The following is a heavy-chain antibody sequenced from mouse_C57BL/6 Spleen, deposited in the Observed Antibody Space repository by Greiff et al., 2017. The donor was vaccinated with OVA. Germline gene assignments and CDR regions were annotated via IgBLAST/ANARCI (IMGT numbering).Heavy chain of an antibody. CDR1: GFTFSDYG. V-gene: IGHV5-17*01. D-gene: IGHD2-12*01. CDR3: ARLRRDYAMDY. Sequence: EVQVVESGGGLVKPGGSLKLSCAASGFTFSDYGMHWVRQAPEKGLEWVAYISSGSSTIYYADTVKGRFTISRDNAKNTLFLQMTSLRSEDTAMYYCARLRRDYAMDYWGQGTSVTVSS. J-gene: IGHJ4*01. CDR2: ISSGSSTI.